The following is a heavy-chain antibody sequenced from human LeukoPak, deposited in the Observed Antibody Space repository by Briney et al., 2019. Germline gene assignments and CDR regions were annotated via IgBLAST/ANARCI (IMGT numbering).Heavy chain of an antibody. D-gene: IGHD4-17*01. CDR3: AKDRADYGDYIGYFDY. CDR2: ISWNSGNI. Sequence: GGSLRLSCAASGFTFYDYAMHWVRQVPGKGLEWVSAISWNSGNIGYADSVKGRFTISRDNAKNSLYLQMNSLRTEDTALYYCAKDRADYGDYIGYFDYWSQGTLVTASS. CDR1: GFTFYDYA. V-gene: IGHV3-9*01. J-gene: IGHJ4*02.